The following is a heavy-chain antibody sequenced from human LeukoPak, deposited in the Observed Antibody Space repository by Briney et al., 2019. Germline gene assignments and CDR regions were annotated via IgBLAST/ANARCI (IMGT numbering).Heavy chain of an antibody. Sequence: GESLKISCKGSGYSFNTYWIGWVRHMPGKGLEWMGIIYPGDSDTRYSPSFQGQVTISADKSISTAYLRWNSLKASDSAIYYCATSSSSYRNDYWGQGTLVTVSS. V-gene: IGHV5-51*01. CDR1: GYSFNTYW. J-gene: IGHJ4*02. CDR3: ATSSSSYRNDY. D-gene: IGHD6-13*01. CDR2: IYPGDSDT.